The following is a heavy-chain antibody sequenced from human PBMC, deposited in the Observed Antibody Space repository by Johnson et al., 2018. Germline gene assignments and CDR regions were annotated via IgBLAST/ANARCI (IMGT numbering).Heavy chain of an antibody. V-gene: IGHV3-23*04. D-gene: IGHD1-26*01. Sequence: VQLVESGGGLVQPGGSLRLSCADSGFTFSSYAMSWVRQAPGKGLEWVSAISGSGGSTYYADSVKGRFTISRDNSKNTLYLKMNSRRAEDTAVYYCAKSKVGTTEYFQHWGQGTLGTVAA. CDR3: AKSKVGTTEYFQH. J-gene: IGHJ1*01. CDR1: GFTFSSYA. CDR2: ISGSGGST.